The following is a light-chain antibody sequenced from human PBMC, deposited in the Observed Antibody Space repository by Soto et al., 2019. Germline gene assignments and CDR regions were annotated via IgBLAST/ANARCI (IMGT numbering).Light chain of an antibody. Sequence: NFMLTQPHSVSESPGKTVIISCTRSSGSIASNYVQWYQQRPGSSPTTVIYEDNQRPPGVPDRCSGSIDSSSNSASLTISGLETEDEAYYCCQSYDATNQVFGGGTKLTVL. CDR2: EDN. CDR1: SGSIASNY. V-gene: IGLV6-57*01. J-gene: IGLJ3*02. CDR3: QSYDATNQV.